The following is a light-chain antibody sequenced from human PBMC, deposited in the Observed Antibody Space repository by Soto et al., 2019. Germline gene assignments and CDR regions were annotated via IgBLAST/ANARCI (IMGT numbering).Light chain of an antibody. CDR3: QQSYSNPRT. CDR1: QGISSY. J-gene: IGKJ1*01. Sequence: IRLTQSPSSLSASVGDRVTITCRASQGISSYLGWYQQXPGKATNLLIYAASSLKSGVPSRFSGSGSGTDFTLTISTLQPEDFATYYCQQSYSNPRTFGQGNKV. V-gene: IGKV1-39*01. CDR2: AAS.